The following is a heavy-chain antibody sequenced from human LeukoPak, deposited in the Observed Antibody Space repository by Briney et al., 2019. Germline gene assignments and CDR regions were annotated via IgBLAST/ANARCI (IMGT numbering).Heavy chain of an antibody. Sequence: SETLSLTCTVSGDSISLYYWSWIRQPPGKGLEWIGYIYYSGSTNYIPSLKSRVTISVDTSKNEFSLKLISVSAADTAVYYCARRALPSSGNSYFDYWGQGILVTVSS. CDR2: IYYSGST. CDR3: ARRALPSSGNSYFDY. V-gene: IGHV4-59*08. J-gene: IGHJ4*02. D-gene: IGHD3-10*01. CDR1: GDSISLYY.